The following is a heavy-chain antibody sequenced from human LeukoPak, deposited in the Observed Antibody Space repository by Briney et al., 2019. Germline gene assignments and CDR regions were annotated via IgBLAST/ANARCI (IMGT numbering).Heavy chain of an antibody. CDR1: GFEFSIHD. CDR2: VSASADST. D-gene: IGHD2-2*01. V-gene: IGHV3-23*01. Sequence: GGSLRLSCVASGFEFSIHDMSWGRQAPRKGLEWVSAVSASADSTYYADSVKGRFTISRDNSKNTLFLQMNSLRAEDTAVYYCARRPAIFMDGVYYYSMDIWGQGTTVTVSS. J-gene: IGHJ6*02. CDR3: ARRPAIFMDGVYYYSMDI.